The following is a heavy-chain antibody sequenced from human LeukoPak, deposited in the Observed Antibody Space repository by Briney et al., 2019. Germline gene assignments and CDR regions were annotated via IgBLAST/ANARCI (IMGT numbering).Heavy chain of an antibody. CDR2: IYYSGST. D-gene: IGHD5-18*01. V-gene: IGHV4-39*02. J-gene: IGHJ4*02. Sequence: SETLSLTCTVSGGSISGSSYYWGWIRQPPGKGLEWIGSIYYSGSTYNNPSLKSRVTISVDTSKNQFSLKLNSVTAADTAVYYCARGGYTYYFDYWGQGTLVTVSS. CDR3: ARGGYTYYFDY. CDR1: GGSISGSSYY.